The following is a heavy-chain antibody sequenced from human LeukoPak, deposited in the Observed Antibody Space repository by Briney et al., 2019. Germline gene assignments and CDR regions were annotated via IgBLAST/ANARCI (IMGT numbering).Heavy chain of an antibody. Sequence: PGGSLRLSCAASGFTFSSYSMNWVRQAPGKGLEWVSSISSSSSYIYYADSVKGRFTISRDNAKNSLYLQMNSLRAEDTAVYYCARAGVDTAMGFYYWGQGTLVTVSS. CDR3: ARAGVDTAMGFYY. D-gene: IGHD5-18*01. CDR1: GFTFSSYS. CDR2: ISSSSSYI. J-gene: IGHJ4*02. V-gene: IGHV3-21*01.